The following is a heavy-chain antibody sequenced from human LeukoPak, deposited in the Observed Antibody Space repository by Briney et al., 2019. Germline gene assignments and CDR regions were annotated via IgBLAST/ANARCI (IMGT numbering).Heavy chain of an antibody. Sequence: VGSLRLSCAASGFTFSSYSMNWVRQAPGKGLEWVSSISSSSSYIYYADSVKGRFTISRDNAKNSLYLQMNSLRAEDTAVYYCARETGYSYGNDYWGQGTLVTVSS. CDR2: ISSSSSYI. D-gene: IGHD5-18*01. CDR3: ARETGYSYGNDY. CDR1: GFTFSSYS. V-gene: IGHV3-21*01. J-gene: IGHJ4*02.